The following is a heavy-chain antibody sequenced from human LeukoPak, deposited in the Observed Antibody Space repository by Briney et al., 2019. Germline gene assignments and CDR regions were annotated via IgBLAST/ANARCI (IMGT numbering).Heavy chain of an antibody. Sequence: PGGSLRLSCAASGFTFSSYWMYWVRQAPGKGLVWVSRINSDGSSTTYADSVKGRFTISRDNAKNSLYLQMNSLRAEDTSVYYCARDYKYDWELPWRGGYFDYWGQGTLVTVSS. CDR1: GFTFSSYW. CDR3: ARDYKYDWELPWRGGYFDY. V-gene: IGHV3-74*01. J-gene: IGHJ4*02. CDR2: INSDGSST. D-gene: IGHD1-26*01.